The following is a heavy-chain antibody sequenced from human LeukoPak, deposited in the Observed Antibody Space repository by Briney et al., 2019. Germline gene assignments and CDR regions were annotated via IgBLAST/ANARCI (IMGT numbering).Heavy chain of an antibody. J-gene: IGHJ4*02. D-gene: IGHD3-16*02. CDR1: GFTVSSNY. CDR2: IYSGGST. Sequence: GGSLRLSCAASGFTVSSNYMSWVRQAPGKGLEWVSVIYSGGSTYYADSVKGRFTISRDNSKNTLYLQMNSLRAEDTAVYYCAGRYYDYVWGSYRPPWPDYWGQGTLVTVSS. V-gene: IGHV3-53*01. CDR3: AGRYYDYVWGSYRPPWPDY.